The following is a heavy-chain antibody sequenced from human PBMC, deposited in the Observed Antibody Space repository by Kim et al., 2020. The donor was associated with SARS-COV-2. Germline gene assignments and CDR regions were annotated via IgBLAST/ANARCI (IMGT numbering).Heavy chain of an antibody. J-gene: IGHJ4*02. CDR1: GYTFTSYG. V-gene: IGHV1-18*01. D-gene: IGHD2-2*02. CDR2: ISAYNGNT. Sequence: ASVKVSCKASGYTFTSYGISWVRQAPGQGLEWMGWISAYNGNTNYAQKLQGRVTMTTDTSTSTAYMELRSLRSDDTAVYYCARVYCSSTSCYRDLDYWGQGTLVTVSS. CDR3: ARVYCSSTSCYRDLDY.